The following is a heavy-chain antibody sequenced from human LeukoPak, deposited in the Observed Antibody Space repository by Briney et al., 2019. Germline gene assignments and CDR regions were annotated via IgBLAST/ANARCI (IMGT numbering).Heavy chain of an antibody. J-gene: IGHJ4*02. CDR3: ARDLRDSSARRGY. Sequence: GGSLRLSCAASGFTFSSYSMNWVRQAPGKGLEWVSSISSSSSYIYYADSVKGRFTISRDNAKNSLYLQMNSLRAEDTAVYYCARDLRDSSARRGYWGQGTPVTVSS. CDR1: GFTFSSYS. D-gene: IGHD6-6*01. V-gene: IGHV3-21*01. CDR2: ISSSSSYI.